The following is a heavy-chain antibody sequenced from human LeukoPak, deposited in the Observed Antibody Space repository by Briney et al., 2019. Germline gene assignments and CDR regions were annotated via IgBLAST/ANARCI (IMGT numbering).Heavy chain of an antibody. D-gene: IGHD3-9*01. Sequence: ASVKVSCKAFGYTFSNYGISWVRQAPGQGLEWMGWINPYNGNTNNAQKFQGRVTMTTDTSTSTAYMELRSLRSDDTAVYYCTLLRYFDWLHLNWGQGTLVTVSS. CDR3: TLLRYFDWLHLN. J-gene: IGHJ4*02. CDR2: INPYNGNT. V-gene: IGHV1-18*01. CDR1: GYTFSNYG.